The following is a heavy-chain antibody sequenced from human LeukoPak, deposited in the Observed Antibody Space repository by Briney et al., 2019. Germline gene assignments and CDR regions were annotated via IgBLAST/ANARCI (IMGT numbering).Heavy chain of an antibody. D-gene: IGHD6-19*01. V-gene: IGHV3-33*06. CDR3: AKDPYASGWYGGFDY. CDR2: IYYDGSNE. CDR1: GFTFSNYA. Sequence: GGSLRLSYAASGFTFSNYAMHWVRQAPGKGLEWVTVIYYDGSNEYYADSVKGRFAISRDNSKNVVYLQMNSLRADDTAVYYCAKDPYASGWYGGFDYWGQGTLVTVSS. J-gene: IGHJ4*02.